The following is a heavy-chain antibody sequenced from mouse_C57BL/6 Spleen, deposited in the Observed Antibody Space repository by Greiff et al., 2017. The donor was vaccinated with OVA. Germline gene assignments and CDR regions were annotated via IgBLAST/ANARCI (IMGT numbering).Heavy chain of an antibody. V-gene: IGHV7-3*01. D-gene: IGHD4-1*01. J-gene: IGHJ1*03. CDR3: ASPHLTGSLYWYFDV. Sequence: EVMLVESGGGLVQPGGSLSLSCAASGFTFTDYYMSWVRQPPGKALEWLGFIRNKANGYTTEYSTSVKGRFTISIDNSQSILYLQMNALRAEDSATYYCASPHLTGSLYWYFDVWGTGTTVTVSS. CDR1: GFTFTDYY. CDR2: IRNKANGYTT.